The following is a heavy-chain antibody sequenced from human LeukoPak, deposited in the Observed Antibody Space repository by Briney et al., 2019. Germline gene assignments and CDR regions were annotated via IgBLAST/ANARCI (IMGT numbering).Heavy chain of an antibody. V-gene: IGHV4-39*01. D-gene: IGHD6-19*01. Sequence: SETLSLTCTVSGGSISSYYWGWIRQPPGKGLEWIGSIYYSGSTYYNPSLKSRVTISVDTSKNQFSLKLSSVTAADTAVYYCARRDLRVDGLDYWGQGTLVTVSS. CDR2: IYYSGST. CDR3: ARRDLRVDGLDY. CDR1: GGSISSYY. J-gene: IGHJ4*02.